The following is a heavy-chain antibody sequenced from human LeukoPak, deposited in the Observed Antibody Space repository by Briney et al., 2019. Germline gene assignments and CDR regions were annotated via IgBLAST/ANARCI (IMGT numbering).Heavy chain of an antibody. Sequence: PSETLSLTCAVYGGSFSGYYWSWIRQPPGKGLEWIGEINHSGSTNYNPSLKSRATISVDTSKNQFSLKLSSVTAADTAVYYCARGLLLWFGDGYYFDYWGQGTLVTVSS. V-gene: IGHV4-34*01. D-gene: IGHD3-10*01. CDR2: INHSGST. CDR3: ARGLLLWFGDGYYFDY. CDR1: GGSFSGYY. J-gene: IGHJ4*02.